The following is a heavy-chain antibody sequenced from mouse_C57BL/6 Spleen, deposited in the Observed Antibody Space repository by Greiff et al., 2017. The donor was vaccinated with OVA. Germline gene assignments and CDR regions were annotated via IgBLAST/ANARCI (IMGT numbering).Heavy chain of an antibody. J-gene: IGHJ4*01. D-gene: IGHD3-1*01. Sequence: QVQLQQPGAELVRPGTSVKLSCKASGYTFTSYWMHWVKQRPGQGLEWIGVIDPSDSYTNYNQKFKGKATLTVDTSSSTAYMQLSSLTSEDSAVCYCARSGSYRSAMDYWGQGTSVTVSS. V-gene: IGHV1-59*01. CDR1: GYTFTSYW. CDR2: IDPSDSYT. CDR3: ARSGSYRSAMDY.